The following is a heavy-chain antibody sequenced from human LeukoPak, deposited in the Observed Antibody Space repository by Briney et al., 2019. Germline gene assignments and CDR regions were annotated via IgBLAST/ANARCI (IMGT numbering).Heavy chain of an antibody. CDR1: GFTFSNAW. CDR2: ISGSGGST. Sequence: PGGSLRLSCAASGFTFSNAWMSWVRQAPGKGLEWVSAISGSGGSTYYADSVKGRFTISRDNSKNTLYLQMNSLRAEDTAVYYCANGGLRGSYYFDYWGQGTLVTVSS. CDR3: ANGGLRGSYYFDY. D-gene: IGHD1-26*01. V-gene: IGHV3-23*01. J-gene: IGHJ4*02.